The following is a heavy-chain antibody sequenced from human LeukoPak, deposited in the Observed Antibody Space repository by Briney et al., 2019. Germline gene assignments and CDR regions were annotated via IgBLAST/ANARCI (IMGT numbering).Heavy chain of an antibody. J-gene: IGHJ4*02. D-gene: IGHD2-21*01. CDR2: INPNSGGT. V-gene: IGHV1-2*02. CDR1: GYTFTGSY. CDR3: ERNVMVVGDWGGVDC. Sequence: ASVKVSCKASGYTFTGSYMHWVREAPGQGLEWMGWINPNSGGTNYAQKFQGRVTMTRDTSISTAYMERSRVKSDDASVCSRERNVMVVGDWGGVDCWGPGTLVTVSS.